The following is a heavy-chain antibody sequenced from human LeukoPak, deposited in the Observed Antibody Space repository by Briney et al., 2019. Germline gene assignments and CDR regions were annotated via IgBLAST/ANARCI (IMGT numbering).Heavy chain of an antibody. CDR2: IYPGDSDT. J-gene: IGHJ4*02. Sequence: GESLKISCKGSGYSFTSYWIGWVRQMPGKGPEWMGIIYPGDSDTRYSPSFQGQVTISADKSISTAYLQWSSLKASGTAMYYCARRFHYDSSGYYYEAPFDYWGQGTLVTVSS. D-gene: IGHD3-22*01. V-gene: IGHV5-51*01. CDR1: GYSFTSYW. CDR3: ARRFHYDSSGYYYEAPFDY.